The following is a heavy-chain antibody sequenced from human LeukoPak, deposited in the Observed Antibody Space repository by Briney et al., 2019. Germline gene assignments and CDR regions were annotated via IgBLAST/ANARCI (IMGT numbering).Heavy chain of an antibody. CDR1: GGSISSSSYY. J-gene: IGHJ4*02. V-gene: IGHV4-39*01. D-gene: IGHD3-9*01. CDR2: IYYSGST. CDR3: ARLGVLRYFDWFR. Sequence: SETLSLTCTVSGGSISSSSYYWGWIRQPPGKGLEWIGSIYYSGSTYYNPSLKSRVTISVDTSKNQFSLKLSSVTAADTAVYYCARLGVLRYFDWFRWGQGTLVTVSS.